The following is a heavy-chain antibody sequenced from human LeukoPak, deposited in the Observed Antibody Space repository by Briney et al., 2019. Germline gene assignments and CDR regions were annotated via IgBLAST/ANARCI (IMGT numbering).Heavy chain of an antibody. CDR1: GYTFTSYG. CDR2: ISAYNGNT. CDR3: ASFNLLFYGMDV. Sequence: ASVKVSCKASGYTFTSYGISWVRQAPGQGLEWMGWISAYNGNTNYAQKLQGRVTMATDTSTSTAYMELRSLRSDDTAVYYCASFNLLFYGMDVWGQGTTVTVSS. J-gene: IGHJ6*02. V-gene: IGHV1-18*01. D-gene: IGHD5/OR15-5a*01.